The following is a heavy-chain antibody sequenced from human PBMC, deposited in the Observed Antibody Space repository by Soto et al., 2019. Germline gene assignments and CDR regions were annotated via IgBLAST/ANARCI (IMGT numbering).Heavy chain of an antibody. D-gene: IGHD3-22*01. V-gene: IGHV3-48*02. Sequence: EVQLVESGGGLVQPGGSLRLSCAASGFTFSSYSMNWVRQAPGKGLEWVSYISSSSSTIYYADSVKARFTISRDNAKHSLYLQMNSLRDEDTAVYYCARNDDSSGYYYVDYWGQGTLVTVSS. CDR1: GFTFSSYS. J-gene: IGHJ4*02. CDR2: ISSSSSTI. CDR3: ARNDDSSGYYYVDY.